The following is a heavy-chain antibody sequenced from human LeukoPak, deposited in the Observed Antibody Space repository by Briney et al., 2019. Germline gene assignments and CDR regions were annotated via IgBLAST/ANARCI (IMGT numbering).Heavy chain of an antibody. CDR1: GGSFSGYY. D-gene: IGHD3-10*01. Sequence: SETLSLTCAVYGGSFSGYYWSWIRQPPGKGLEWIGEINHSGSTNYNPSLKSRVTISVDTSKNQFSLKLSSVTAADTAVYYRARGYGSGSSYYYYGMDVWGQGTTVTVSS. V-gene: IGHV4-34*01. CDR2: INHSGST. CDR3: ARGYGSGSSYYYYGMDV. J-gene: IGHJ6*02.